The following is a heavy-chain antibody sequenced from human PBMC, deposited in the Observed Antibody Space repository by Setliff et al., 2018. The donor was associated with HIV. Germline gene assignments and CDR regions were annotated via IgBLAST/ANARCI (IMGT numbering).Heavy chain of an antibody. CDR1: GGSISSYY. CDR2: IYYSGST. V-gene: IGHV4-59*08. CDR3: ARHKSQPYYFDY. J-gene: IGHJ4*02. Sequence: PSETLSLTCTVSGGSISSYYWSWIRQPPGKGLEWIGYIYYSGSTNYNPPLKSRVTISVGTSKNQFSLKLSSVTAADTAVYYCARHKSQPYYFDYWGQGTLVTVSS.